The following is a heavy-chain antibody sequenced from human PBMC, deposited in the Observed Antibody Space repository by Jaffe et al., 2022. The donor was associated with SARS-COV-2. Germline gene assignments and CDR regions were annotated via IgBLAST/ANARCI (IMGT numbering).Heavy chain of an antibody. V-gene: IGHV3-23*01. J-gene: IGHJ6*02. CDR2: ISGSGGST. CDR1: GFTFSSYA. D-gene: IGHD6-19*01. CDR3: AKVGGWTQGDYYYYGMDV. Sequence: EVQLLESGGGLVQPGGSLRLSCAASGFTFSSYAMSWVRQAPGKGLEWVSAISGSGGSTYYADSVKGRFTISRDNSKNTLYLQMNSLRAEDTAVYYCAKVGGWTQGDYYYYGMDVWGQGTTVTVSS.